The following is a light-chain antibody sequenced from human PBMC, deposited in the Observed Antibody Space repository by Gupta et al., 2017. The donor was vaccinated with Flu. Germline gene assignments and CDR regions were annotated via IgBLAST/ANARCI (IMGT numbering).Light chain of an antibody. Sequence: DIQMTQSPSTLSASVGDRVTITCRASQNIHNCLAWYQQKSGKAPKVLIYEASTLESGVPSRFSGRGSGTEFTLTSDSLQPDDFAIYYWQQDNSLWTFGQGTKLEIE. CDR2: EAS. J-gene: IGKJ1*01. CDR3: QQDNSLWT. CDR1: QNIHNC. V-gene: IGKV1-5*03.